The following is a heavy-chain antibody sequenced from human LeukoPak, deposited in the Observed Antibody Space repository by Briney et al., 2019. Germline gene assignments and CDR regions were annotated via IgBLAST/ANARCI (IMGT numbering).Heavy chain of an antibody. J-gene: IGHJ4*02. CDR1: GFTFSSYA. D-gene: IGHD2-15*01. CDR3: ANSPLGWAGVFDY. V-gene: IGHV3-23*01. CDR2: ISGSGGST. Sequence: PGGSLRLSCAASGFTFSSYAMIWVRQAPGKGLEWVSAISGSGGSTYYADSVKGRFTISRDNSKNTLYLQMNSLRAEDTAVYYCANSPLGWAGVFDYWGQGTLVTVSS.